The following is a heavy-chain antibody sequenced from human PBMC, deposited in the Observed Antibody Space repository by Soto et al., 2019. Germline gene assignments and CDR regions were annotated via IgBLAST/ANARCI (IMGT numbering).Heavy chain of an antibody. D-gene: IGHD6-25*01. Sequence: GGSLRLSCAASGFIFSDHYMDWVRQAPGKGLEWVGRTRNRARSYTTEYAAPVKGRFTVSRDESKNSLYLQMNGLKSEDTAVYYCARVAIAAEVAGTDYWGQGTLVTVSS. CDR3: ARVAIAAEVAGTDY. V-gene: IGHV3-72*01. CDR1: GFIFSDHY. CDR2: TRNRARSYTT. J-gene: IGHJ4*02.